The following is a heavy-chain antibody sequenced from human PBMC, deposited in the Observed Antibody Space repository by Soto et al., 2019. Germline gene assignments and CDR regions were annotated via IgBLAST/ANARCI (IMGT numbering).Heavy chain of an antibody. CDR3: ARGDWYFDY. CDR2: VSAHDGHT. J-gene: IGHJ4*02. D-gene: IGHD2-21*01. CDR1: GYTFTNYH. V-gene: IGHV1-18*01. Sequence: QVQLVQSGAEVMKPGASVKVSCKASGYTFTNYHISWVRQAPGQGLEWMGRVSAHDGHTNYAQKFQGRVTMTTDTSTSTGYMELRSLRSDDTAVYYCARGDWYFDYWGQGTLVTVSS.